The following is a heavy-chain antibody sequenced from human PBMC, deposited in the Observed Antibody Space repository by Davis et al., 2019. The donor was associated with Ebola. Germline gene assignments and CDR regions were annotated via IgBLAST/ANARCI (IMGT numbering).Heavy chain of an antibody. V-gene: IGHV4-4*02. D-gene: IGHD3-22*01. CDR2: IYHSGST. CDR1: GGSISSSNW. CDR3: ARYWYSMIVVVTYRGAFDI. Sequence: GSLRLSCAVSGGSISSSNWWSWVRQPPGKGLEWIGKIYHSGSTNYNPSLKSRVTISVDTSKNQFSLKLSSVTAADTAVYYCARYWYSMIVVVTYRGAFDIWGQGTMVTVSS. J-gene: IGHJ3*02.